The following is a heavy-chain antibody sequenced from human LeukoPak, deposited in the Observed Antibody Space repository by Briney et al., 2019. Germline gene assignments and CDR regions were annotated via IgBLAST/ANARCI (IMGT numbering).Heavy chain of an antibody. D-gene: IGHD5-12*01. CDR2: ISTTGDTT. J-gene: IGHJ4*02. CDR3: AKRASGYYFDS. V-gene: IGHV3-23*01. CDR1: GFTFSTYG. Sequence: GGSLRLSCAASGFTFSTYGMGWVRQAPGKGLEWVSTISTTGDTTYYTDSVKGRFTISRDNSKNTVYLQMSSLRAEDTAVFYCAKRASGYYFDSWGQGTLVTVSS.